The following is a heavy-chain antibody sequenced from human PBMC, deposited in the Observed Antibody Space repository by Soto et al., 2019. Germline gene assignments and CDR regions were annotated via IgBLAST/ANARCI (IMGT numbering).Heavy chain of an antibody. CDR3: ARDRETATITGFDY. CDR2: IIPIFGTA. D-gene: IGHD5-12*01. V-gene: IGHV1-69*13. Sequence: ASVKVSCKAPGGTFSSYAISWVRQAPGQGLEWMGGIIPIFGTANYAQKFQGRVTITADESTSTAYMELSSLRSEDTAVYYCARDRETATITGFDYWGQGTLVTVSS. J-gene: IGHJ4*02. CDR1: GGTFSSYA.